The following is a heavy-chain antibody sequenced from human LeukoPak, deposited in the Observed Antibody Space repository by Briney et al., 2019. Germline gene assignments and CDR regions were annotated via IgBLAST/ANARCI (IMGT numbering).Heavy chain of an antibody. CDR2: ISYDGSNQ. CDR3: ARGGYGLGSYDYYYYGMDV. D-gene: IGHD3-10*01. CDR1: GFTFTTFA. J-gene: IGHJ6*02. Sequence: GRSLRLSCAASGFTFTTFAMHWARQAPGKGLQWVAVISYDGSNQYYTDSVKGRFTISRDNSKNTLYLQMNSLRPEDTAVYYCARGGYGLGSYDYYYYGMDVWGQGTTVTVSS. V-gene: IGHV3-30-3*01.